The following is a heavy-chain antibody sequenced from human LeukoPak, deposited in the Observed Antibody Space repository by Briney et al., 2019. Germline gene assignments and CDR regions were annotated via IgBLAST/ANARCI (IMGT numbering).Heavy chain of an antibody. V-gene: IGHV3-43D*03. D-gene: IGHD2-15*01. CDR1: GFTFDDYA. J-gene: IGHJ4*02. CDR2: ISWDGGST. Sequence: GGSLRLSCAASGFTFDDYAMHWVRQAPGKGLEWVSLISWDGGSTYYADSVKGRFTISRDNSKNTLYLQMNSLRAEDTAVYYCAKRYCSGGSCLIDYWGQGTLVTVSS. CDR3: AKRYCSGGSCLIDY.